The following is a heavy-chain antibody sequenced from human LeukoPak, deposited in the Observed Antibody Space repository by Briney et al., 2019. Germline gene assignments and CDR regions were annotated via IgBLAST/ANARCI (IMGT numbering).Heavy chain of an antibody. Sequence: PGGSLRLSCAASGFTFSIYAMSWVRQGPGKGLEWVGRIQRKADGGTTDYAAPVKGRFTISRDDSENTLYLQMNSLKIEDTAVYYCTTESSGGSDNWGQGTLVTVSS. CDR2: IQRKADGGTT. CDR1: GFTFSIYA. V-gene: IGHV3-15*01. CDR3: TTESSGGSDN. D-gene: IGHD1-26*01. J-gene: IGHJ4*02.